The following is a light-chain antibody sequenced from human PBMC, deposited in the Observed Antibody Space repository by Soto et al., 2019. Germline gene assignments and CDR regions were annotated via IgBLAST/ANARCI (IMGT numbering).Light chain of an antibody. CDR2: AAS. CDR3: QQHNSYPLT. J-gene: IGKJ4*01. CDR1: QGIRND. V-gene: IGKV1-17*01. Sequence: DIQMTQSPSSLSASVGDRVTITCRASQGIRNDLAWYQQKPGKAPNRLIYAASSLQSGVPSRFSGSGSGTEFTLTISSLQPEDFATYYCQQHNSYPLTFGGGTKVEI.